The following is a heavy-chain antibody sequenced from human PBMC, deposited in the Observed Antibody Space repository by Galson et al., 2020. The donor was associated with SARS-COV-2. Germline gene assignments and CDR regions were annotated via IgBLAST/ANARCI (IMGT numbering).Heavy chain of an antibody. Sequence: GGSLRLSCAASGFTYENYGMSWVRQVPGKGLEWVSGINWNGDRTGYADSVKGRFTISRDNAKNSLYLQMNSLRAEDTAFYYCVREGSSWFIQYWGQGTLVTVAS. V-gene: IGHV3-20*04. CDR3: VREGSSWFIQY. D-gene: IGHD6-19*01. CDR1: GFTYENYG. CDR2: INWNGDRT. J-gene: IGHJ4*02.